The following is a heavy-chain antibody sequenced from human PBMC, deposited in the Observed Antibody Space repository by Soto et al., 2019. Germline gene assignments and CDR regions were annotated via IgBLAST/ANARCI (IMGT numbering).Heavy chain of an antibody. CDR3: AKDEGVGGPLRLFDY. CDR2: MSSDGSKI. J-gene: IGHJ4*02. V-gene: IGHV3-30*18. D-gene: IGHD1-26*01. Sequence: QVQLVESGGGAVQPGESLRLSCVASGFDFTYYAMHWVRQAPGKGMESVAVMSSDGSKIHHTDSVKARFTIPRDNTKNTPYLQMKSLRKEYTAVYFCAKDEGVGGPLRLFDYWCQGTVVSVSS. CDR1: GFDFTYYA.